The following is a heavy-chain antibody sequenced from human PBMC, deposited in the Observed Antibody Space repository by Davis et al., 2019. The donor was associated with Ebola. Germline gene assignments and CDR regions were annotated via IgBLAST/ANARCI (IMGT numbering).Heavy chain of an antibody. D-gene: IGHD4-23*01. J-gene: IGHJ4*02. CDR3: ARVPDSGGNYYYFDY. Sequence: ASVKVSCKASGYTFTSYYMHWVRQAPGQGLEWMGIINPSGGSTSYAQKLKGRVTMTTDTSTSTAYMELRSLTSDDTAVYYCARVPDSGGNYYYFDYWGQGTLVTVSS. CDR1: GYTFTSYY. CDR2: INPSGGST. V-gene: IGHV1-46*01.